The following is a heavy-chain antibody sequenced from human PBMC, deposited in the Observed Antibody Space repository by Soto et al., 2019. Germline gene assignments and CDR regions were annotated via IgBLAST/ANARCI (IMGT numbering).Heavy chain of an antibody. CDR3: ATCGYYYDSSGYSPTRLDAFDI. D-gene: IGHD3-22*01. Sequence: ASVKVSCKASGGTFSSYAISWVRQAPGQGLEWMGGFDPEDGETIYAQKFQGRVTMTEDTSTDTAYMELSSLRSEDTAVYYCATCGYYYDSSGYSPTRLDAFDIWGQGTMVTVS. V-gene: IGHV1-24*01. CDR2: FDPEDGET. CDR1: GGTFSSYA. J-gene: IGHJ3*02.